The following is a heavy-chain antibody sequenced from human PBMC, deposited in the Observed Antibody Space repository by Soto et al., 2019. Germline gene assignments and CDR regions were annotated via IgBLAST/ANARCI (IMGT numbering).Heavy chain of an antibody. Sequence: SVKVSCKASGGTFSSYAISWVRQAPGQGLEWMGGIIPIFGTANYAQKFQGRVTITADESTSTAYMELSSLRSEDTAVYYCASQTRDPSDGARPLLRAAFDIWGQGTMVTVSS. CDR2: IIPIFGTA. CDR1: GGTFSSYA. V-gene: IGHV1-69*13. CDR3: ASQTRDPSDGARPLLRAAFDI. J-gene: IGHJ3*02. D-gene: IGHD5-18*01.